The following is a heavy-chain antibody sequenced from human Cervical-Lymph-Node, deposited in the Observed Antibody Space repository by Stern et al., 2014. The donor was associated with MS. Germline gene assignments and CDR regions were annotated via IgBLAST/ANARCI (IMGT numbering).Heavy chain of an antibody. D-gene: IGHD2-2*01. CDR3: ATYIVVVPAAIRSDYYYYGMDV. Sequence: VQLVESGAEVKKPGSSVKVSCKASGGTFSSYAISWVRQAPGQGLEWMGGIIPIFGTANYAQKFQGRVTITADESTSTAYMELSSLRSEDTAVYYCATYIVVVPAAIRSDYYYYGMDVWGQGTTVTVSS. CDR2: IIPIFGTA. J-gene: IGHJ6*02. V-gene: IGHV1-69*01. CDR1: GGTFSSYA.